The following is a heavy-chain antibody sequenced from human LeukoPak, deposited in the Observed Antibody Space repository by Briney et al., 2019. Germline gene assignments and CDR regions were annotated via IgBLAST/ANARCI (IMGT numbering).Heavy chain of an antibody. CDR3: AKTAEMATITGGGFDY. CDR1: GFTFSSYG. V-gene: IGHV3-23*01. CDR2: INGSGGST. J-gene: IGHJ4*02. Sequence: GGSLSLSCAASGFTFSSYGMSWVRQAPGKGLEWVSAINGSGGSTYYADSVKGRFTISRDNSKNTLYRQMNSLRAEDTAVYYCAKTAEMATITGGGFDYWGQGTLVTVSS. D-gene: IGHD5-24*01.